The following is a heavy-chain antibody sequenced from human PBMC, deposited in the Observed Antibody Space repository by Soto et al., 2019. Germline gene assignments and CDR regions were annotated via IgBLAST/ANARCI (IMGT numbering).Heavy chain of an antibody. CDR1: GFTFSSYG. Sequence: PGGSLRLSCAASGFTFSSYGMHWVRQAPGKGLEWVAVISYDGSNKYYADSVKGRFTISRDNSKNTLYLQMNSLRAEDTAVYYCAKDERSYGYFSYYYGMDVWGQGTTVTVSS. V-gene: IGHV3-30*18. J-gene: IGHJ6*02. D-gene: IGHD5-18*01. CDR3: AKDERSYGYFSYYYGMDV. CDR2: ISYDGSNK.